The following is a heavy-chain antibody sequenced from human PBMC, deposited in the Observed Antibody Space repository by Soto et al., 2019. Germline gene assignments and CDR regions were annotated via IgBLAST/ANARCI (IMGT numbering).Heavy chain of an antibody. CDR2: ISWNSGRI. V-gene: IGHV3-9*01. J-gene: IGHJ5*02. Sequence: SLRLSCAASGFTFDDYAMHWVRQAPGKGLEWVSGISWNSGRIAYADSVKGRFTISRDNSKNSLYLHMNSLRAEDTALYYCAKDSKWFGELYGTHWFDPWGQGTLVTVSS. D-gene: IGHD3-10*01. CDR1: GFTFDDYA. CDR3: AKDSKWFGELYGTHWFDP.